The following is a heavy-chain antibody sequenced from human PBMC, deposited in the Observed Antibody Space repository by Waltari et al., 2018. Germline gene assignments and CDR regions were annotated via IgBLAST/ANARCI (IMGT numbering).Heavy chain of an antibody. D-gene: IGHD3-10*01. CDR3: AKEMRITMVQGVIIAKPYYYYGMDV. CDR2: ISGSGGST. J-gene: IGHJ6*02. V-gene: IGHV3-23*01. Sequence: EVQLLESGGGLVQPGGSLRLSCAASGFTFSSYAMSWVRQAPGQGLGWVSAISGSGGSTYYADSVKGRFTISRDNSKNTLYLQMNSLRAEDTAVYYCAKEMRITMVQGVIIAKPYYYYGMDVWGQGTTVTVSS. CDR1: GFTFSSYA.